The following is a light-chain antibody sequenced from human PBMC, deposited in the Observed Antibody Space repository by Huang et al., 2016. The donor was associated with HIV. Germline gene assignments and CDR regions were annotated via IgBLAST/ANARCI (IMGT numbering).Light chain of an antibody. J-gene: IGKJ3*01. CDR3: QQRGNS. Sequence: ESILTQSPATLSLSPGERATLSCRASQNVGSHLAWYQQKPGQAPRLLIYDASNRATGIPARCSGSGSGTDFTLTISSLEPEDFAVYFCQQRGNSFGPGTKVDFK. CDR1: QNVGSH. CDR2: DAS. V-gene: IGKV3-11*01.